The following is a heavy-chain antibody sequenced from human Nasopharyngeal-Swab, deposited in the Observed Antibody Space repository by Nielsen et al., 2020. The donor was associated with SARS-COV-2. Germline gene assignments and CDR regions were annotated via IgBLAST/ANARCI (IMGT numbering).Heavy chain of an antibody. J-gene: IGHJ3*02. CDR2: ISSSGSTT. CDR1: GFTFSDYY. CDR3: AGGSSGYSYAFDI. V-gene: IGHV3-11*01. Sequence: GESLKISCAASGFTFSDYYMSWIRQAPGKGLEWVSYISSSGSTTYYTDSVKGRFTISRDNSRNTLYLQMNSLRAEDTAIYYCAGGSSGYSYAFDIWGQGTMVTVSS. D-gene: IGHD3-22*01.